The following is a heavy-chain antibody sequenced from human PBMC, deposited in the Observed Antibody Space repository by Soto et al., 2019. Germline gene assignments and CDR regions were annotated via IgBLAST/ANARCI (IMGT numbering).Heavy chain of an antibody. J-gene: IGHJ6*03. CDR2: INPSGGST. V-gene: IGHV1-46*03. Sequence: QVQLVQSGAEVKKPGASVKVSCKASGYTFTSYYMHWVRQAPGQGLEWMGIINPSGGSTSYAQKFQGRVTMTRDTSTSTVYMELSSLRSGDTAVYYCARDRVVVVVAATKPYYYMDVWGKGTTVTVSS. CDR1: GYTFTSYY. CDR3: ARDRVVVVVAATKPYYYMDV. D-gene: IGHD2-15*01.